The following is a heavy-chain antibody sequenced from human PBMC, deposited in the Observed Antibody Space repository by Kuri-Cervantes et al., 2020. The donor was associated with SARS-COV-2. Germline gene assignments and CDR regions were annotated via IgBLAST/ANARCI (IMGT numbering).Heavy chain of an antibody. D-gene: IGHD3-9*01. CDR3: ARPGGHILTGYYPLDAFDI. CDR1: GYSISSGYY. V-gene: IGHV4-38-2*01. J-gene: IGHJ3*02. CDR2: IYYSGST. Sequence: SQTLSLTCEVSGYSISSGYYWGWIRQPPGKGLEWIGYIYYSGSTYYNPSLKSRVTISVDTSKNQFSLKLSSVTAADTAVYYCARPGGHILTGYYPLDAFDIWGQGTMVTVSS.